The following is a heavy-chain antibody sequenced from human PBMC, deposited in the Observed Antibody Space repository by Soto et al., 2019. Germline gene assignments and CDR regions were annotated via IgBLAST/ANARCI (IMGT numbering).Heavy chain of an antibody. V-gene: IGHV6-1*01. CDR1: GDSVSSKSAA. CDR2: TYYKSKWNN. D-gene: IGHD3-10*01. J-gene: IGHJ6*02. Sequence: PSQTLSLTSASSGDSVSSKSAAWNLIRQSPSRGLEWLGRTYYKSKWNNDYALPVKSRITINPDTSKNQFSRHLYSVTPEDTAVDYCTGITWFRGVDFWGQGTPVTVS. CDR3: TGITWFRGVDF.